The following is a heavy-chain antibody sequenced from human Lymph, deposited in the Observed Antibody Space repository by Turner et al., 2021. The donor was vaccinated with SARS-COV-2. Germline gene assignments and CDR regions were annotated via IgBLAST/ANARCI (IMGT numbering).Heavy chain of an antibody. J-gene: IGHJ4*02. V-gene: IGHV1-24*01. CDR3: ATLKSNWKILTGRYYFDF. D-gene: IGHD1-1*01. CDR2: FDPEDGET. CDR1: GYTLTELS. Sequence: QVQLVQSGAESKKPGASVKVSCKVSGYTLTELSIHWVRQAPGKGLEWMGGFDPEDGETIYAKKFQGRVTMTEDTSTETDYKELSSLRSEDTAVEYCATLKSNWKILTGRYYFDFWGQGTLVTVSS.